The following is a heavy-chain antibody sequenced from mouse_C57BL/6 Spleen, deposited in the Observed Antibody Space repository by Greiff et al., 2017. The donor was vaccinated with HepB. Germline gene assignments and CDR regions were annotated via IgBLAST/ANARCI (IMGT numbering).Heavy chain of an antibody. Sequence: QVQLQQSGAELVRPGASVKLSCKASGYTFTDYYINWVKQRPGQGLEWIARIYPGSGNTYYNEKFKGKATLTAEKSSSTAYMQLSSLTSEDSAVYFCARSGNWAWFAYWGQGTLVTVSA. V-gene: IGHV1-76*01. CDR2: IYPGSGNT. CDR3: ARSGNWAWFAY. D-gene: IGHD4-1*01. J-gene: IGHJ3*01. CDR1: GYTFTDYY.